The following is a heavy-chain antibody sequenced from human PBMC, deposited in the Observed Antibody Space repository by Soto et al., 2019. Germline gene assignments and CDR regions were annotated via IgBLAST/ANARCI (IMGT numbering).Heavy chain of an antibody. J-gene: IGHJ6*02. V-gene: IGHV3-23*01. Sequence: RGSLILSCAASGFNFSSYAMSWVRQAPGKGLEWVSAISGSGGSTYYADSVKGRFTISRDNSKNTLYLQMNSLRAEDTAVYYCAKGRSGHPSYGMDVWGQGTTVTVSS. CDR3: AKGRSGHPSYGMDV. CDR2: ISGSGGST. CDR1: GFNFSSYA.